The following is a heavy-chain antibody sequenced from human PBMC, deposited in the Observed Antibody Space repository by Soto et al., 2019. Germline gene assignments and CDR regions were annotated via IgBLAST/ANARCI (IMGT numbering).Heavy chain of an antibody. V-gene: IGHV3-30-3*01. CDR3: ARDKNDFWSGYYLAALGRMYYYGMDV. D-gene: IGHD3-3*01. J-gene: IGHJ6*02. CDR1: GFTFSSYA. CDR2: ISYDGSNK. Sequence: GGSLRLSCAASGFTFSSYAMHWVRQAPGKGLEWVAVISYDGSNKYYADSVKGRFTISRDNSKNTLYLQMNSLRAEDTAVYYCARDKNDFWSGYYLAALGRMYYYGMDVWGQGTTVTVSS.